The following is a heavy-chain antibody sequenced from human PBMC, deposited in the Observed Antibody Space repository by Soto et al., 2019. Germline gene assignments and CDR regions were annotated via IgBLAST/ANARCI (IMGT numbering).Heavy chain of an antibody. Sequence: QVQLVQSGAEVKKPGSSVEVSCKASGGTFSSYAISWVRQAPGQGLEWMGGIIPIFGTANYAQKFQGRVTITADESTSTAYMELSSLRSEDTAVYYCAREYRYDSSGYLNYLDYWGQGTLVTVSS. CDR3: AREYRYDSSGYLNYLDY. CDR2: IIPIFGTA. J-gene: IGHJ4*02. CDR1: GGTFSSYA. V-gene: IGHV1-69*01. D-gene: IGHD3-22*01.